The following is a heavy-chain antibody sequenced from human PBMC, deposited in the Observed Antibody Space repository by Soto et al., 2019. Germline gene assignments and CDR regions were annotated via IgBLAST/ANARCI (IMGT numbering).Heavy chain of an antibody. Sequence: GGSLRLSCAASGYSFTNYWIGWVRQMPGKGLEWMGVIYPGDSDTRYSPSFQGQVTISADKSISTAYPQWGSLKASDTAMYYCAMAFSSGWSRFDDWGQGTLVTVSS. D-gene: IGHD6-13*01. CDR1: GYSFTNYW. CDR3: AMAFSSGWSRFDD. J-gene: IGHJ4*02. V-gene: IGHV5-51*01. CDR2: IYPGDSDT.